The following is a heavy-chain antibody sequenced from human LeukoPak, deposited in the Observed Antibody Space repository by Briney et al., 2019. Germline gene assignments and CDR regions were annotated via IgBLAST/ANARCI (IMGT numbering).Heavy chain of an antibody. CDR2: IRYDGSNK. J-gene: IGHJ4*02. CDR1: GFTFSNYA. D-gene: IGHD3-10*01. V-gene: IGHV3-30*02. Sequence: PGGSLRLSCAASGFTFSNYAMHWVRQAPGTGLEWVSFIRYDGSNKYYADSVKGRFTISRDNSKNTLYLQMNSLRAEAAAVYYCAKDTRGDYGWDFDYWGQGTLVTVSS. CDR3: AKDTRGDYGWDFDY.